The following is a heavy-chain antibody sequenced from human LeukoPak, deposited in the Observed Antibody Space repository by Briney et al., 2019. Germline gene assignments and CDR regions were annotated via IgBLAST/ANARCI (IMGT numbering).Heavy chain of an antibody. CDR1: GLTFSDEY. D-gene: IGHD3-10*01. CDR3: VRGRGAGPGAHFDY. V-gene: IGHV3-11*01. CDR2: ISNTGDFI. J-gene: IGHJ4*02. Sequence: GGSLRLSCAASGLTFSDEYMSWIRQAPGKGLGWGSYISNTGDFIPYADSVKGRFTMSRDNAKNSLYLQMNSLRAEDAAAYYCVRGRGAGPGAHFDYWGQGTLVTVSS.